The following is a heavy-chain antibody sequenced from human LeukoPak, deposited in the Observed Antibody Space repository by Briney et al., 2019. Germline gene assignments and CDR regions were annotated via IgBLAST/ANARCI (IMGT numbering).Heavy chain of an antibody. J-gene: IGHJ3*01. V-gene: IGHV4-4*07. CDR3: ARQAYDTGYDAFDV. CDR1: GGSISSYY. CDR2: IYSSGST. Sequence: SETLSLTCTVSGGSISSYYWNWIRQPAGKGLGWIGRIYSSGSTNYNPSLKSRVTMSVDTSKNQFSLKLSSVTAADTAVYYCARQAYDTGYDAFDVWGQGTMVTVSS. D-gene: IGHD3-22*01.